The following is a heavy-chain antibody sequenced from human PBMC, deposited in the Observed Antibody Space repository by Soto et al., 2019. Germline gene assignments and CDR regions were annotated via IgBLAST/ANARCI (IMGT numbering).Heavy chain of an antibody. CDR3: ARDVGASCTDFVCSDSGGLDV. CDR1: GGSITNIATS. V-gene: IGHV4-30-2*01. D-gene: IGHD2-8*01. Sequence: QLQLQESGSRLLRPSQTLSLTCAVSGGSITNIATSWTWLRQPPGKGLEWIGYLYHSGSTYYNPSLKSRVAISVDKSKNQFSLNLSSVTAADTAVYYCARDVGASCTDFVCSDSGGLDVWGHGTTVTVSS. CDR2: LYHSGST. J-gene: IGHJ6*02.